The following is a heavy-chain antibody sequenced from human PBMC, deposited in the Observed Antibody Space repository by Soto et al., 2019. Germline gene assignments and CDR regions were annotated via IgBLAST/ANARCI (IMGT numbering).Heavy chain of an antibody. CDR2: IYHSGST. J-gene: IGHJ6*02. Sequence: SETLSLTCRVCGESITRGGPSQNWIRQPPGKGLEWIGYIYHSGSTYYNPSLKSRVTISVDRSKNQFSLKLSSVTAADTAVYYCARAIKYQPSRASYYYGMAGYCQGTAVTVSS. CDR3: ARAIKYQPSRASYYYGMAG. V-gene: IGHV4-30-2*01. D-gene: IGHD2-2*01. CDR1: GESITRGGPS.